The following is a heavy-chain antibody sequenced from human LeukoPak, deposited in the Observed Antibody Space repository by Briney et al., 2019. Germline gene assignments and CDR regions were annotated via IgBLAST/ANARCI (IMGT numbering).Heavy chain of an antibody. CDR3: TTDLITGLEAALDY. D-gene: IGHD1-20*01. V-gene: IGHV3-15*01. CDR2: IKSKTDGGTT. CDR1: GFTFSNAW. Sequence: GGSLRLSCAASGFTFSNAWMGWVRQAPGKGLEWVGRIKSKTDGGTTDYAAPVKGRFTISRDDSKNTLYLQMNSLKTEDTAVYYCTTDLITGLEAALDYWGQGTLVTVSS. J-gene: IGHJ4*02.